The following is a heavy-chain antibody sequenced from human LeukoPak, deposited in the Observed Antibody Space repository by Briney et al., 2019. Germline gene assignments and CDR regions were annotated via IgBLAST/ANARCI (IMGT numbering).Heavy chain of an antibody. D-gene: IGHD1-1*01. CDR1: GSTFSLSW. Sequence: GGFLRLSCAASGSTFSLSWMHWVRQAPGKGLEWVSSINYDARSRTYADSVKGRLTISRDNAENTLFLQMNSLRVEDSAIYSCVRGAGPGTPFDWGQGVLVTVSS. CDR2: INYDARSR. CDR3: VRGAGPGTPFD. J-gene: IGHJ1*01. V-gene: IGHV3-74*01.